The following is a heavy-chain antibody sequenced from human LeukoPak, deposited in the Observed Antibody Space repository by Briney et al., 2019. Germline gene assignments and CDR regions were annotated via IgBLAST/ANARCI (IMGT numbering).Heavy chain of an antibody. Sequence: ASVKVSCKASGGTFISYAISWVRQAPGQGLEWMGGIIPIFGTANYAQKFQGRVTITADESTSTAYMELSSLRSEDTAVYYCAREYSSSWYKGFDPWGQGNLVTVSS. J-gene: IGHJ5*02. D-gene: IGHD6-13*01. V-gene: IGHV1-69*13. CDR1: GGTFISYA. CDR2: IIPIFGTA. CDR3: AREYSSSWYKGFDP.